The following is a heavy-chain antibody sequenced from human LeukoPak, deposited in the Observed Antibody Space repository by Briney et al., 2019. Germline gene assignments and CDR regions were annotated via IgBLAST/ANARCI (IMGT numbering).Heavy chain of an antibody. J-gene: IGHJ4*02. D-gene: IGHD6-19*01. CDR3: AKGSSGWDFDY. Sequence: GGSLRLSCPASGFTFSSYVMNWVRQAPGKGLEWVSAISDTGGSTYYADSVRGRFTISRDNSKNTLYLQMNSLRAEDTAVYYCAKGSSGWDFDYWGQGTLVTVSS. V-gene: IGHV3-23*01. CDR1: GFTFSSYV. CDR2: ISDTGGST.